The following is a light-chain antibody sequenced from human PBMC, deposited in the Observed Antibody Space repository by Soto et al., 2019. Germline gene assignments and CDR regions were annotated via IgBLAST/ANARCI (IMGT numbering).Light chain of an antibody. CDR2: DAS. Sequence: SPRRASQGISSWLAWYQQKPGKAPKLLIYDASSLESGVPSRFSGRGSGTEFTVTIIRLQHADFATYQCQQYASSLWPIGHGTKVDIK. CDR1: QGISSW. V-gene: IGKV1-5*01. J-gene: IGKJ1*01. CDR3: QQYASSLWP.